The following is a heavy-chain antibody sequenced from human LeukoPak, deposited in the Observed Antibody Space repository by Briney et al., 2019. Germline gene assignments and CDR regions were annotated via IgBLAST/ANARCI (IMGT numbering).Heavy chain of an antibody. Sequence: GRSLRLSCAASGFTFSSYGMHWVRQAPGKGLEWVAVIWYDGSNKYYADSVKGRFTISRDNSKNTLYLQMNSLKAEDTAVYYCARGIQLWPEYYFDYWGQGTLVTVPS. CDR2: IWYDGSNK. J-gene: IGHJ4*02. D-gene: IGHD5-18*01. V-gene: IGHV3-33*01. CDR3: ARGIQLWPEYYFDY. CDR1: GFTFSSYG.